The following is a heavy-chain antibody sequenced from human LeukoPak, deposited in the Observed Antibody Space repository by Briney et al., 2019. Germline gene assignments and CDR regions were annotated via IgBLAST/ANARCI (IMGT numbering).Heavy chain of an antibody. CDR1: GYTFTGFY. Sequence: ASVKVSCKASGYTFTGFYIHWVRQAPGQGLEWMGWINPNSGGTIYAQKFQGRVTMTRDTSISTAYMELSRLRSDDTAVYYCASSKWSAGGNYYYYMDVWGKGTTVTVSS. D-gene: IGHD6-13*01. V-gene: IGHV1-2*02. J-gene: IGHJ6*03. CDR3: ASSKWSAGGNYYYYMDV. CDR2: INPNSGGT.